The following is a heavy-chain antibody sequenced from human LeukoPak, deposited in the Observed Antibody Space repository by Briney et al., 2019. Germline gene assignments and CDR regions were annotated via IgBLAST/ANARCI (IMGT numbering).Heavy chain of an antibody. CDR1: GDSVFSNSAA. Sequence: SQTLSLTCAISGDSVFSNSAAWNWIRQSPSRGLEWLGRTYYRSKWYNDYAVSVKSRITINPDTSKNQFSLQLNSVTPEDTAVYYCAREDYYGSGSYSPNWFDPWGQGTLVTVSS. J-gene: IGHJ5*02. D-gene: IGHD3-10*01. V-gene: IGHV6-1*01. CDR3: AREDYYGSGSYSPNWFDP. CDR2: TYYRSKWYN.